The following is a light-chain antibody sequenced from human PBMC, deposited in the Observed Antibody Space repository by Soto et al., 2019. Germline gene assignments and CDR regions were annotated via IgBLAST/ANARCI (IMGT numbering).Light chain of an antibody. J-gene: IGLJ2*01. CDR1: GSDVGDYDY. Sequence: QSVLTQPASVSGSPGESITISCTGTGSDVGDYDYVSWYQHHPGKAPKLMIYEVSNRPSGVSNRFSGSKSGNTASLTISGLQAEDEADYYCSSYTSSSTLVFGGGTKLTVL. CDR3: SSYTSSSTLV. V-gene: IGLV2-14*01. CDR2: EVS.